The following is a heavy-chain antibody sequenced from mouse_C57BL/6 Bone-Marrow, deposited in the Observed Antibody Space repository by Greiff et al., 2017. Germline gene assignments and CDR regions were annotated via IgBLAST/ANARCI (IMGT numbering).Heavy chain of an antibody. Sequence: VQLQQSGAELMKPGASVKLSCKATGYTFTGYWIEWVKQRPGHGLEWIGEILPGSGSTNYNEKFKGKATLTADKSSSTAYMQFSSLTSEDSAIYYCATYYGNSYFDYWGQGTTLTVSS. CDR3: ATYYGNSYFDY. D-gene: IGHD2-10*01. V-gene: IGHV1-9*01. J-gene: IGHJ2*01. CDR1: GYTFTGYW. CDR2: ILPGSGST.